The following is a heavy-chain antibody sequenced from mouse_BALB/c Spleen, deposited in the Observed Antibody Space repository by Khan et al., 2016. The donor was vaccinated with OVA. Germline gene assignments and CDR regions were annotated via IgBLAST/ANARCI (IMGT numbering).Heavy chain of an antibody. CDR3: ARQPYYHYNIMDY. V-gene: IGHV2-6-1*01. Sequence: VQLQESGPGLVAPSQSLSITCTISGFSLTNYGVHWVRQPPGKGLEWLVVIWNAGNTAYNSPLKSRLTISKDNSKSQVVLKMNSLQTDDTAMYFCARQPYYHYNIMDYWGQGTTVTVSS. D-gene: IGHD2-10*01. CDR1: GFSLTNYG. J-gene: IGHJ4*01. CDR2: IWNAGNT.